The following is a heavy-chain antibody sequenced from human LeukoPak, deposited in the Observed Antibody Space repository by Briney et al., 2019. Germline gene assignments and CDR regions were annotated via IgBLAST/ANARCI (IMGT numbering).Heavy chain of an antibody. D-gene: IGHD2-15*01. Sequence: SETLSLTCAVYGGSFSGYYWSWIRQPPGKGLEWIGEINHSGSTNYNPSLKSRVTISVDTSKNPFSLKLSSVTAADTAVYYCARGPTGSGSRSKDYWGQGTLVTVSS. V-gene: IGHV4-34*01. CDR3: ARGPTGSGSRSKDY. CDR2: INHSGST. CDR1: GGSFSGYY. J-gene: IGHJ4*02.